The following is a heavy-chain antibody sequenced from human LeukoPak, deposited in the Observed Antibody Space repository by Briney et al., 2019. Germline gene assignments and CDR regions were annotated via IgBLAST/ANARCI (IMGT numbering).Heavy chain of an antibody. D-gene: IGHD6-19*01. V-gene: IGHV3-43*02. CDR3: AKDILSEQWHDAFDI. Sequence: GGSLRLSCAASGFIVDDYAMYWVRQAPGKGLEWVSLISGDGGSTYYADSVKGRFTISRDNSKNSLFLQMNSLRTEDTALYYCAKDILSEQWHDAFDIWGQGTMVTVSS. J-gene: IGHJ3*02. CDR1: GFIVDDYA. CDR2: ISGDGGST.